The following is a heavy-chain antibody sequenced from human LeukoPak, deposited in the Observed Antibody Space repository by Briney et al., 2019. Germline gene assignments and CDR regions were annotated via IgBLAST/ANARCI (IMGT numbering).Heavy chain of an antibody. CDR2: ISSSGTT. J-gene: IGHJ4*02. Sequence: SETLSLTCTVSGGSISRYYWSWIRQPPGRGLEWIGYISSSGTTNSNPSLKSRVSISIDTSKNQFSLKLNSVTAADTAVYYCGRGGIAAAASGIDYWGQGTLVAVSS. CDR3: GRGGIAAAASGIDY. CDR1: GGSISRYY. V-gene: IGHV4-59*01. D-gene: IGHD6-13*01.